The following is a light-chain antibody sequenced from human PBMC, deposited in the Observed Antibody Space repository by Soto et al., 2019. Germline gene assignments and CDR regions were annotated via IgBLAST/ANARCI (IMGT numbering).Light chain of an antibody. Sequence: DIQMTQSPSSLSASVGDRVTITCQASQDMSNYLNWYPQKPGKAPKLLIYDASNLETGVPSRFSGSGSGTDFTFTISSLQPEDIATYYCQQYDNLPPLTVGGGTKVEIK. V-gene: IGKV1-33*01. CDR2: DAS. CDR3: QQYDNLPPLT. CDR1: QDMSNY. J-gene: IGKJ4*01.